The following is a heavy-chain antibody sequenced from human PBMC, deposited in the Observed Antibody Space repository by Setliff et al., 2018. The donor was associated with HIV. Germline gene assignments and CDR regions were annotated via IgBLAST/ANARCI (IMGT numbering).Heavy chain of an antibody. CDR2: ISGSGGST. J-gene: IGHJ6*02. V-gene: IGHV3-23*01. D-gene: IGHD3-3*01. Sequence: GGSLRLSCAASGFTFSSYAMSWVRQAPGKGLEWVSAISGSGGSTYYADSVKGRFTISRDNSKNTLYLQMNSLRAEDTAVYYCASLYYDFWSGLYYYYYYGMDVWGQGTTVTVSS. CDR3: ASLYYDFWSGLYYYYYYGMDV. CDR1: GFTFSSYA.